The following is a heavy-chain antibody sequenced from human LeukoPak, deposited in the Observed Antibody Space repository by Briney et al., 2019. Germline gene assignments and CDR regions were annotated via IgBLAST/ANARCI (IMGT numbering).Heavy chain of an antibody. CDR1: GGSISSYY. CDR2: IYTSGST. V-gene: IGHV4-4*07. J-gene: IGHJ5*02. Sequence: SETLSLTCTVSGGSISSYYWSWIRQPAGKGLEWIGRIYTSGSTNYNPSLKSRVTMSVDTSKNQFSLKLSSVTAADTAVYYCASQIYYDFRPLWFDPWGQGTLVTVSS. CDR3: ASQIYYDFRPLWFDP. D-gene: IGHD3-3*01.